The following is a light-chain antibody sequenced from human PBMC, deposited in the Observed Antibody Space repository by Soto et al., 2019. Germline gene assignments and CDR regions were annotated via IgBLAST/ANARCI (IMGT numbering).Light chain of an antibody. Sequence: DIQMTQSPSTLSASVGDRVTITCRASQTISTLLAWYQQRPGKAPNLLIYKASSLESGVPSRFSGSGSGTEFTLTISSLQPDDFATYYCQQYNSYLYTFGQGTRLEIK. V-gene: IGKV1-5*03. J-gene: IGKJ5*01. CDR1: QTISTL. CDR3: QQYNSYLYT. CDR2: KAS.